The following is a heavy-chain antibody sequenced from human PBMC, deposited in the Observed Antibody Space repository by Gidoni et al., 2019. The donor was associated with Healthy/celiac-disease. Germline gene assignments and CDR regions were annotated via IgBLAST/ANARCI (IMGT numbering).Heavy chain of an antibody. D-gene: IGHD3-3*01. Sequence: QVQLQQWGAGLLKPSETLSLTCAVYGGSFSGYYWSWIRQPPGKGLGWIGEINHSGSTNYNPSLNSRVTISVDTSKNQFSLKLSSVTAADTAVYYCARGKGKGFWSGYPYYYGMDVWGQGTTVTVSS. CDR1: GGSFSGYY. V-gene: IGHV4-34*01. J-gene: IGHJ6*02. CDR2: INHSGST. CDR3: ARGKGKGFWSGYPYYYGMDV.